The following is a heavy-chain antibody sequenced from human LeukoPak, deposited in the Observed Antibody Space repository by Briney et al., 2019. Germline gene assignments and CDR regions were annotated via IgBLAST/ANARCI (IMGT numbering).Heavy chain of an antibody. D-gene: IGHD6-25*01. J-gene: IGHJ4*02. Sequence: PGESLRLSCTASGFTFSDCDMNRFRQAPGKGLQWVSSISYMGDHRYYADSAKGRFTISRDNAKNSLYLQMDNLRADDTAVYYCGKAFPPLRVAAAGDYWGQGTLVTVSS. CDR2: ISYMGDHR. CDR3: GKAFPPLRVAAAGDY. V-gene: IGHV3-21*06. CDR1: GFTFSDCD.